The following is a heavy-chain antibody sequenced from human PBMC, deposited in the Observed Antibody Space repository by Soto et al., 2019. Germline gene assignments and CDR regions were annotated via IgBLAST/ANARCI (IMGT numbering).Heavy chain of an antibody. J-gene: IGHJ6*02. CDR2: IIPIFGTA. Sequence: QVQLVQSGAEVKKPGSSVKVSCKASGGTFSSYAISWVRQAPGQGLEWMGGIIPIFGTANYAQKFQGRVTNAAXXSXSXXYMELSSLRSEDTAVYYCALDIAAGKRGSYYGMAVWGQGATVTVS. D-gene: IGHD6-13*01. CDR3: ALDIAAGKRGSYYGMAV. CDR1: GGTFSSYA. V-gene: IGHV1-69*12.